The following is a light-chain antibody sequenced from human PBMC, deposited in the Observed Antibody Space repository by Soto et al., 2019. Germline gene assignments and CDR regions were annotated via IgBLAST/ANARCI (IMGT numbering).Light chain of an antibody. CDR3: QQLFDSPIT. CDR1: QDINSY. CDR2: AGT. V-gene: IGKV1-9*01. J-gene: IGKJ5*01. Sequence: IQLTQSPSSLSASVGDRVTITCRASQDINSYLAWYQQKPGKAPNLLIYAGTSLQSGVPSRFSATVSGTEFSLTITSLQPEDFATYYCQQLFDSPITFGQGTRLEI.